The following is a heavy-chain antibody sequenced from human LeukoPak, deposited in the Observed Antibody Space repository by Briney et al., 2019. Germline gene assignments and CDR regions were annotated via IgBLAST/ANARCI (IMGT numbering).Heavy chain of an antibody. CDR2: INHSGST. CDR1: GGSFSGYY. Sequence: KPSETLSLTCAVYGGSFSGYYWSWIRQPPGKGLEWIGEINHSGSTNYNPSLKSRVTISVDTSKNQFSLKLSSVTAADTAVYYCARAGSSSWSNLRYRDWFDPWGQGTLVTVSS. D-gene: IGHD6-13*01. J-gene: IGHJ5*02. V-gene: IGHV4-34*01. CDR3: ARAGSSSWSNLRYRDWFDP.